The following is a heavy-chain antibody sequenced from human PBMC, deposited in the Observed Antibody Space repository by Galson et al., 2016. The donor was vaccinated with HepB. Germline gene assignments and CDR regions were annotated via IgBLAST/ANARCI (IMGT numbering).Heavy chain of an antibody. J-gene: IGHJ3*02. CDR3: ARAWYSSSWFLDAFDI. Sequence: ETLSLTCTVSGGSMSSGDYYWSWIRQPPGKGLDWIGYFYYSGSTNYNPSLKSRVTISVDTSKNQFSLKLSSVTAADTAVYYCARAWYSSSWFLDAFDIWGQGTMVIVSS. D-gene: IGHD6-13*01. CDR1: GGSMSSGDYY. CDR2: FYYSGST. V-gene: IGHV4-61*08.